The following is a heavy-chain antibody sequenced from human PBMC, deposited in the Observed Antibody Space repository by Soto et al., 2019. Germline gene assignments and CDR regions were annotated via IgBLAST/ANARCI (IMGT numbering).Heavy chain of an antibody. CDR3: ARTLSGGFDY. J-gene: IGHJ4*02. V-gene: IGHV4-59*01. CDR1: GDSLTRNY. CDR2: IHNGRTT. Sequence: SETLSLTCTVSGDSLTRNYWSWIRQSPGKGLEWLAFIHNGRTTNYNPSLVGRVSISVDTSKSQLSLNLNSVTAADTAVYYCARTLSGGFDYWGQGTLVTVSS.